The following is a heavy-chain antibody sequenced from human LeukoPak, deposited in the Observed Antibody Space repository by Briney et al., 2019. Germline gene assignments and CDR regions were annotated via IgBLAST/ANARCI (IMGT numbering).Heavy chain of an antibody. Sequence: ASVKVSCKASGYSFTNYYMHWVQQAPGKGLEWMGLVDPEDGETIYAEKFQGRVTITADTSTDTAYMELSSLRSEDTAVCYCATADCSSTSCYLDYWGQGTLVTVSS. J-gene: IGHJ4*02. D-gene: IGHD2-2*01. CDR1: GYSFTNYY. CDR3: ATADCSSTSCYLDY. V-gene: IGHV1-69-2*01. CDR2: VDPEDGET.